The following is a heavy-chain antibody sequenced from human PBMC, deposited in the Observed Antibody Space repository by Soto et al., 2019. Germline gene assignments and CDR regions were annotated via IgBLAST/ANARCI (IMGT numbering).Heavy chain of an antibody. V-gene: IGHV4-59*01. J-gene: IGHJ6*02. CDR3: AREGVTPSYYYYYGMDV. CDR1: GGSISSYY. CDR2: ISYSGST. D-gene: IGHD5-18*01. Sequence: ETLSLTCTVSGGSISSYYWSWIRQPPGKGLEWIGYISYSGSTNYNSSLKSRVTISVDTSKNQFSLKLSSVTAADTAVYYCAREGVTPSYYYYYGMDVWGQGTTVTVSS.